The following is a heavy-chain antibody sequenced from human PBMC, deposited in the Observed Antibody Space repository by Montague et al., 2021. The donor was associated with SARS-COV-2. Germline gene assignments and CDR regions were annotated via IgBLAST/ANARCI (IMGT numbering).Heavy chain of an antibody. CDR2: FDHSGGT. Sequence: SETLSLTCSVSGGSISGHYRSWIRQPPGQGLVLIGNFDHSGGTKSYPSPKRQATISVDTYKHQFALTLHSVTAADTAVYYCAREFRVELWQTDWYFGLWGRGTLVTASS. CDR3: AREFRVELWQTDWYFGL. D-gene: IGHD3-16*01. J-gene: IGHJ2*01. CDR1: GGSISGHY. V-gene: IGHV4-59*11.